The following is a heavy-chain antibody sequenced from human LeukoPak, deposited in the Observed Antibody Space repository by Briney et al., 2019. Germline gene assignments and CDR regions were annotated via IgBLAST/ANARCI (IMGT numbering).Heavy chain of an antibody. V-gene: IGHV1-2*02. CDR2: MNPNSGGT. CDR1: GYTFTSYD. D-gene: IGHD5-12*01. Sequence: ASVKVSCKASGYTFTSYDINWVRQATGQGLEWMGWMNPNSGGTNYAQKFQGRVTMTRDTSISAAYMELSRLRSDDTAVYYCARAPIPRYSGYDFQGGFDPWGQGTLVTVSS. J-gene: IGHJ5*02. CDR3: ARAPIPRYSGYDFQGGFDP.